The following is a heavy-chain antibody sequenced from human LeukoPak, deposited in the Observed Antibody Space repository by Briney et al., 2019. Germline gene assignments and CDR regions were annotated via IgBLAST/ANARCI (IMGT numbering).Heavy chain of an antibody. V-gene: IGHV3-49*04. CDR1: GVTFGDYA. D-gene: IGHD3-22*01. CDR3: TGSRLVVIEATIGFDC. J-gene: IGHJ4*02. Sequence: GVSLRLFCIGCGVTFGDYAMIWVRQAPGKALEGVGFISCNAYSGTTEFAASVQGRFTISRDDSKSIAYLQMNSLKTEDTAVYYCTGSRLVVIEATIGFDCWGQGTLVTVSS. CDR2: ISCNAYSGTT.